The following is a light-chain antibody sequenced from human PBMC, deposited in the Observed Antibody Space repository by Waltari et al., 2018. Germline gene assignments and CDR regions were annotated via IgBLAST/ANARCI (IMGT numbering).Light chain of an antibody. J-gene: IGLJ2*01. CDR2: EVI. CDR3: SSYTSSSTLV. V-gene: IGLV2-14*01. CDR1: SSDVGGYNY. Sequence: QSALTQPASVAGSPGQSITISCTGTSSDVGGYNYVSWYQQFPGKAPKLLFYEVINRPPGISNRCSGSKSGNTASLAISGRQAEDEADYYCSSYTSSSTLVFGGGTKLTVL.